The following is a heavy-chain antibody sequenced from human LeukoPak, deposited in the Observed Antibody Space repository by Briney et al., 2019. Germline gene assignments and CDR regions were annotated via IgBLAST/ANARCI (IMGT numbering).Heavy chain of an antibody. J-gene: IGHJ3*02. CDR2: IIPIFGTA. V-gene: IGHV1-69*13. CDR1: GGTFSSYA. Sequence: GASVKVSCKASGGTFSSYAISWVRQAPGQGLEWMGGIIPIFGTANYAQKFQGRVTITADESTSTAYMELSSLRSEDTAVYYCARGGYCSSTSCADAFDIWGQGTRVTVSS. CDR3: ARGGYCSSTSCADAFDI. D-gene: IGHD2-2*01.